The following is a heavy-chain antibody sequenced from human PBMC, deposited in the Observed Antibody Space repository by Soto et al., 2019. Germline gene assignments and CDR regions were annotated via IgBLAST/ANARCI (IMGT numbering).Heavy chain of an antibody. CDR3: ARDSGYDWGVYYYYYYYMDV. Sequence: GGSLRLSCAASGFTFSSYSMNWVRQAPGKGLEWVSYISSSSSTIYYADSVKGRFTISRDNAKNSLYLQMNSLRAEDTAVYYCARDSGYDWGVYYYYYYYMDVWGKGTTVTVSS. D-gene: IGHD5-12*01. CDR1: GFTFSSYS. V-gene: IGHV3-48*01. CDR2: ISSSSSTI. J-gene: IGHJ6*03.